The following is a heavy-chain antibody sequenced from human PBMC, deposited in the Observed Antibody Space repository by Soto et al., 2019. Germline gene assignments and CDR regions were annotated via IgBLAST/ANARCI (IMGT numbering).Heavy chain of an antibody. Sequence: SETLSLTCTVSSDSVSNYYWSWIRQSPGKGLEWIGYIYRSGSTNYNPSLKSRVTISMDMSKNHFSLVLNSVTAADTAVYYCVAGQWLALPLFWGQGTLVTVSS. V-gene: IGHV4-59*02. CDR2: IYRSGST. CDR1: SDSVSNYY. CDR3: VAGQWLALPLF. J-gene: IGHJ4*02. D-gene: IGHD5-12*01.